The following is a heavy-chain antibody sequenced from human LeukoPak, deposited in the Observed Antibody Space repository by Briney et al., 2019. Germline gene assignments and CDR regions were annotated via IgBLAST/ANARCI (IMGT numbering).Heavy chain of an antibody. CDR3: ARVARAAVPAAITGGYMDV. CDR2: IYYSGST. Sequence: SETLSLTCTVSGGSISSYYWSWIRQPPGKGLEWIGYIYYSGSTNYNPSLKSRVTISVDTSKNQFSLKLSSVTAADTAVYYCARVARAAVPAAITGGYMDVWGKGTTVTVSS. CDR1: GGSISSYY. J-gene: IGHJ6*03. D-gene: IGHD2-2*01. V-gene: IGHV4-59*01.